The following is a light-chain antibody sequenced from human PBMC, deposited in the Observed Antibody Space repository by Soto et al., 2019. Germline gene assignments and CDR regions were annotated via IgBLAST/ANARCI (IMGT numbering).Light chain of an antibody. CDR2: AAS. CDR1: QSMSSY. Sequence: DIQLTQSPSSLSASVGDRVTITCRASQSMSSYLLWYQQKPGKAPKLLIYAASSLQRGVPSRFTGSGAGTDFSLTISSLQPEDFATYYCQQSYITPYTFGQGTKLEI. V-gene: IGKV1-39*01. J-gene: IGKJ2*01. CDR3: QQSYITPYT.